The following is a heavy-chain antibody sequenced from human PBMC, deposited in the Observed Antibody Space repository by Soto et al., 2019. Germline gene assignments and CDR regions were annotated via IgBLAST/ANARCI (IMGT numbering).Heavy chain of an antibody. D-gene: IGHD3-16*01. CDR3: ARDGALGDNYYCYGMDV. J-gene: IGHJ6*02. V-gene: IGHV1-18*01. Sequence: QVQLVQSGAEVKKPGASVKVSCKASGYTFTNYGISWVRQAPGQGLEWMGWISAYNGNTNYAQKPKGRVTMTTDTSTSKAYMELRSRKSDDTAVYYCARDGALGDNYYCYGMDVWGQGTTVTVSS. CDR1: GYTFTNYG. CDR2: ISAYNGNT.